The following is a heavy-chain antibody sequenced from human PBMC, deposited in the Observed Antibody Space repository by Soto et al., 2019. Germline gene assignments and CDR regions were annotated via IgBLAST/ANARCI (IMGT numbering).Heavy chain of an antibody. CDR2: ILSSGASI. J-gene: IGHJ6*03. CDR3: ARDSGEQLVRRGFYYYYMDV. D-gene: IGHD6-6*01. V-gene: IGHV3-21*01. Sequence: EVQLVESGGGLVKPGGSLRLXCAXSGVTFSSFSFNWVRQAPGKGXXWXXXILSSGASIYYADSVKGRFTISRDNAKNSXYLQMNSXXXXXTAVYYCARDSGEQLVRRGFYYYYMDVWGKGTTVTVSS. CDR1: GVTFSSFS.